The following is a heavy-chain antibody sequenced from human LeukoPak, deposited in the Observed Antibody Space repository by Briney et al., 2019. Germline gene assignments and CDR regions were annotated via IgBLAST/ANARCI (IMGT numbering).Heavy chain of an antibody. Sequence: GGSLRLSCAASGFTFSSYAMSWVRQAPGKGLEWVSLISGSGGSTYYADSVKGRFTISRDNSKNTLYLQMNSLRADDTAVYYCAKGIGSSGWYDAFDIWGQGTLITVSS. D-gene: IGHD6-19*01. J-gene: IGHJ3*02. CDR2: ISGSGGST. CDR3: AKGIGSSGWYDAFDI. V-gene: IGHV3-23*01. CDR1: GFTFSSYA.